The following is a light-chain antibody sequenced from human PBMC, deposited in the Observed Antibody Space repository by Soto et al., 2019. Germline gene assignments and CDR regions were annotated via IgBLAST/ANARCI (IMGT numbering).Light chain of an antibody. CDR1: QSVSSSY. J-gene: IGKJ4*01. Sequence: EIVLTQSPGTLSLSPGERATLSCRASQSVSSSYLAWYQQKPGQAPRLLIYGASSRATGIPDRFSGSGSGTDFTLTISRLEPEDFAVYYCQQCAGSPLTFGGGTKVEIK. CDR3: QQCAGSPLT. CDR2: GAS. V-gene: IGKV3-20*01.